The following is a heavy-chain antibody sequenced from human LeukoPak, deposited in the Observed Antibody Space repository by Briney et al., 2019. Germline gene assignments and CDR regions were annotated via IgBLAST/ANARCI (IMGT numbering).Heavy chain of an antibody. Sequence: PGGSLRLSCAASGFSFSIHDMNWVRQAPGKGLEWVSYISSSGSTRYYADSVKGRFTISRDNAKNSLYLQMNSLRAEDTAVYYCARDSAYYDPFDIWGQGTRVTVSS. CDR3: ARDSAYYDPFDI. V-gene: IGHV3-48*03. CDR2: ISSSGSTR. J-gene: IGHJ3*02. CDR1: GFSFSIHD. D-gene: IGHD2-8*01.